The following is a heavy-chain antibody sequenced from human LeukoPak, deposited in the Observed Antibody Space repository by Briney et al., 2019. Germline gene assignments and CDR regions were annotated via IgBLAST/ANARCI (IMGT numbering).Heavy chain of an antibody. CDR2: IYSGGST. J-gene: IGHJ4*02. Sequence: GGSLRLSCAASGFTVSSNYMSWVRQAPGKGLKWVSVIYSGGSTYYADSVKGRFPISRDNSKNTLYLQMNSLRAEDTAVYYCAKDLYRYSGSSYFDYWGQGTLVTVSS. CDR1: GFTVSSNY. CDR3: AKDLYRYSGSSYFDY. D-gene: IGHD1-26*01. V-gene: IGHV3-53*05.